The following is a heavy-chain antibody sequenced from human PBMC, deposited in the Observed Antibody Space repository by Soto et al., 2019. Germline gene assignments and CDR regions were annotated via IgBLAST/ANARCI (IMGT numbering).Heavy chain of an antibody. CDR2: IYYSGST. D-gene: IGHD1-26*01. J-gene: IGHJ5*02. CDR3: ARVGPDLENRYNWFDP. CDR1: GGSISSYY. V-gene: IGHV4-59*01. Sequence: PSETLSLTCTVSGGSISSYYWSWIRQPPGKGLEWIGYIYYSGSTNYNPSLKSRVTISVDTSKNQFSLKLSSVTAADTAVYYCARVGPDLENRYNWFDPWGQGTLVTVSS.